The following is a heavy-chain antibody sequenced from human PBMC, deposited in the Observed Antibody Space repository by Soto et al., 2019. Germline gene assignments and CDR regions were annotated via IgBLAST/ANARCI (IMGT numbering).Heavy chain of an antibody. CDR1: GFSLNSTRMG. CDR2: IFSNAEK. V-gene: IGHV2-26*01. D-gene: IGHD6-25*01. J-gene: IGHJ6*02. Sequence: QVTLKESGPALVKPTETLTLTCTVSGFSLNSTRMGVSWIRQPPGKALEWLAHIFSNAEKSYSTSLKSRLTISKHNSKSQVGLTMTNMDPVDTATYYCARISGNSAYYYYYGMDVWGRGPRVTGSS. CDR3: ARISGNSAYYYYYGMDV.